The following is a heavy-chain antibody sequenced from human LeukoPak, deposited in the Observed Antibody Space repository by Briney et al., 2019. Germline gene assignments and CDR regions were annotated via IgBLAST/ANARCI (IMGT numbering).Heavy chain of an antibody. CDR2: IYSGGST. J-gene: IGHJ4*02. D-gene: IGHD4-11*01. Sequence: PGGSLRLSCAASGFTVSSNYMSWVRQAPGKGLGWVSGIYSGGSTYYADSVKGRFTISRDNSKNTLYLQINSLRAEDTAVYYCARVVSDDYSNYLDYWGQGTLVTVSS. CDR1: GFTVSSNY. V-gene: IGHV3-53*01. CDR3: ARVVSDDYSNYLDY.